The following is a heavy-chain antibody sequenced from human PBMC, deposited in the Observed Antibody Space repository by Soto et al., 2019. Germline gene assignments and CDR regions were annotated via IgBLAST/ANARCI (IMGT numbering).Heavy chain of an antibody. Sequence: SETLSLTCAVYGGSFSGYYWSWIRQPPGKGLEWIGEINHSGSTNYNPSLKSRVTISVDTSKNQFSLKLSSVTAADTAVYYCARARYGSGSYYNYYYYGMDVWGPGTTVTLSS. CDR1: GGSFSGYY. CDR2: INHSGST. J-gene: IGHJ6*02. D-gene: IGHD3-10*01. CDR3: ARARYGSGSYYNYYYYGMDV. V-gene: IGHV4-34*01.